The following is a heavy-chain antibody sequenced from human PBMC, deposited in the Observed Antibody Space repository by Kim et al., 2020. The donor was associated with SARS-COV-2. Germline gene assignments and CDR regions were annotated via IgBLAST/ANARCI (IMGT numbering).Heavy chain of an antibody. J-gene: IGHJ6*02. V-gene: IGHV5-51*01. D-gene: IGHD6-6*01. Sequence: GESLKISCEGSGYNFTNYWIGWVRRMPGKGLEWLGTIYPADSAIRYSPSFQGQVTISVDKSITTAYLQWSSLKASDTAMYSCARLWRGSKYSSSGGLDVWGQGTTVSVSS. CDR2: IYPADSAI. CDR1: GYNFTNYW. CDR3: ARLWRGSKYSSSGGLDV.